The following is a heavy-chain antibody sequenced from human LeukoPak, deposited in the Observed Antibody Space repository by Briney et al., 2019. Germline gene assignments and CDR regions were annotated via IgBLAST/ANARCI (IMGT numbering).Heavy chain of an antibody. CDR2: ILYDGSKK. Sequence: GGSLRLSCAASGFTFTNYNMHWVRQTPGKGLQWVAAILYDGSKKYYADSVKGRFSVYRGNSDSTLYLQMNNLKTEDTALYSCANFDGDSQAFHIWGLGTMVTVSS. D-gene: IGHD3-9*01. V-gene: IGHV3-30*18. J-gene: IGHJ3*02. CDR3: ANFDGDSQAFHI. CDR1: GFTFTNYN.